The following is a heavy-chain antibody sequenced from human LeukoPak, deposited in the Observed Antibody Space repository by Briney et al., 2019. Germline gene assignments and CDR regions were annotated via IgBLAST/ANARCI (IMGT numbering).Heavy chain of an antibody. D-gene: IGHD5-12*01. J-gene: IGHJ4*02. CDR2: MNPNSGNT. Sequence: ASVKVSCKASGYTFTSYDINWVRQATGQGLEWMGWMNPNSGNTGYAQKFQGRVTMTRNTSISTAYMELSSLRSEDTAVYYCARTSKVAQYYFDYWGQGALVTVPS. CDR1: GYTFTSYD. V-gene: IGHV1-8*01. CDR3: ARTSKVAQYYFDY.